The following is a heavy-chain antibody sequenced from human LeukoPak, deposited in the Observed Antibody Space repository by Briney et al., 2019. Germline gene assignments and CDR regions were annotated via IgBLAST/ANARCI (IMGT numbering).Heavy chain of an antibody. D-gene: IGHD5-24*01. J-gene: IGHJ3*01. CDR3: ARDIQLST. CDR2: ISFSVGST. V-gene: IGHV3-23*01. CDR1: GFTFSGSA. Sequence: GGSLRLSCAASGFTFSGSAMSWVRQAPGKGLEWVSLISFSVGSTYYADSVKGRFTISRDNSKDTLYLQMNSLRAEDTAIYYCARDIQLSTWGLGTMVTVSS.